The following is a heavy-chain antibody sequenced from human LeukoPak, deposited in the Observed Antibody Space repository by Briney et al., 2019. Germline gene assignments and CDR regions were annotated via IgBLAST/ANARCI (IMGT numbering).Heavy chain of an antibody. CDR2: IYYSGST. J-gene: IGHJ6*03. D-gene: IGHD1-1*01. CDR3: ASGTYYYYMDV. CDR1: GGSISSYY. V-gene: IGHV4-59*01. Sequence: SETLSLTCTVSGGSISSYYWSWIRQPPGKGLEWIGYIYYSGSTNYNPSLKSRATISVDTSKNQFSLKLSSVTAADTAVYYCASGTYYYYMDVWGKGTTVTVSS.